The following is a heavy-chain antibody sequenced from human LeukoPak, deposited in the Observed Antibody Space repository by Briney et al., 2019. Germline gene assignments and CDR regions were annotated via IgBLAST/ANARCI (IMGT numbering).Heavy chain of an antibody. J-gene: IGHJ4*02. CDR2: ISYDGSNK. Sequence: GGSLRLSCAASGFTFSSYGMHWVRQAPGKGLEWVAVISYDGSNKYYADSVKGRFTISRDNSKNTLYLQMSSLRAEDTAVYYCARRGRDGRDGYNFWGQGTLVTVSS. D-gene: IGHD5-24*01. CDR3: ARRGRDGRDGYNF. V-gene: IGHV3-30*03. CDR1: GFTFSSYG.